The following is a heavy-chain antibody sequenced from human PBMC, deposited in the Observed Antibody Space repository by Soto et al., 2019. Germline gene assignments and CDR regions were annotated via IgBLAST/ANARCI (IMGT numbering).Heavy chain of an antibody. CDR2: IKEDGSEQ. V-gene: IGHV3-7*03. D-gene: IGHD3-9*01. CDR1: GFTFSTSW. J-gene: IGHJ4*02. Sequence: EVQLAESGGGLVQPGGSLRLSCAASGFTFSTSWVGWVRQAPGRGLEWVGNIKEDGSEQYYVDSVKGRFTISRDNAKNSLSLQMNSLRAEDTAVYYCVRDVSRYSDYWGQGTVVTVSS. CDR3: VRDVSRYSDY.